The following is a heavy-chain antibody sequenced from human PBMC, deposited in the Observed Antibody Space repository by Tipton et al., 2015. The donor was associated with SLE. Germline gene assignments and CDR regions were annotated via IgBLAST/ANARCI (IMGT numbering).Heavy chain of an antibody. V-gene: IGHV4-4*02. CDR3: AKEGTAVACIEF. D-gene: IGHD6-19*01. CDR2: SHHGGST. Sequence: TLSLTCDVSGGSIITTNRWSWLRQPPGKGLEWIGESHHGGSTNYNPSLESRVTMSVDKSKNQFSLKVRSVTAADTAMYYCAKEGTAVACIEFWGQGTLVTVSP. CDR1: GGSIITTNR. J-gene: IGHJ4*02.